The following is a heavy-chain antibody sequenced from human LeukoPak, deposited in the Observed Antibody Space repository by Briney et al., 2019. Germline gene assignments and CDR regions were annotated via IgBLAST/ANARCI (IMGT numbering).Heavy chain of an antibody. J-gene: IGHJ4*02. CDR3: ARDTGAGGYSYGYVY. Sequence: PSETLSLTCTVSGGSISSYYWSWIRQPAGKGLEWIGRIYSSGSTNYNPSLKSRVTMSVDTSKNQFSLKLSSVTAADTAVYYCARDTGAGGYSYGYVYWGQGTLVTVSS. CDR1: GGSISSYY. D-gene: IGHD5-18*01. CDR2: IYSSGST. V-gene: IGHV4-4*07.